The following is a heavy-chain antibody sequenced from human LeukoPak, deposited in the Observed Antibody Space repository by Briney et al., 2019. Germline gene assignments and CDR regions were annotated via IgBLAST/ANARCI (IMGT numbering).Heavy chain of an antibody. CDR1: GFTFSSYW. Sequence: GGSLRLSCAASGFTFSSYWMHWVLQAPGKGLVWVSRINSDGNSTSYADSVKGRFTISRDNAKNTLYLQMNSLRAEDTAVYYCARDYIVATKGGYYYGMDVWGQGTTVTVSS. CDR2: INSDGNST. CDR3: ARDYIVATKGGYYYGMDV. J-gene: IGHJ6*02. V-gene: IGHV3-74*01. D-gene: IGHD5-12*01.